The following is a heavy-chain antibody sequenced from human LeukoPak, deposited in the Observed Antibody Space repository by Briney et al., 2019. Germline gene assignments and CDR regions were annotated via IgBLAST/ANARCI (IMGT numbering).Heavy chain of an antibody. D-gene: IGHD5-18*01. J-gene: IGHJ5*02. V-gene: IGHV3-23*01. CDR2: ISGGGAST. CDR1: GFTFCSYA. Sequence: GGSLRLSCVASGFTFCSYALNWVRQTPGKGLEWVSTISGGGASTYYADAVRGRFTISRDNSRNTLQLQMNSLRAEDTAVYYCAKGYRNGYGAWGQGTLVTVSS. CDR3: AKGYRNGYGA.